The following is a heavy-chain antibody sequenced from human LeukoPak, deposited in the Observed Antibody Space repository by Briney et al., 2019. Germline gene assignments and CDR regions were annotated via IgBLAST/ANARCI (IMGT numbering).Heavy chain of an antibody. CDR1: GGSISSGGYS. CDR3: ASSGYCSSTSCSDYFDY. V-gene: IGHV4-30-2*01. CDR2: IYHSGST. J-gene: IGHJ4*02. Sequence: SQTLSLTCAVSGGSISSGGYSWSWIRQPPGKGLEWIGYIYHSGSTYYNPSLKSRVTISVDRSKNQFPLKLSSVTAADTAVYYCASSGYCSSTSCSDYFDYWGQGTLVTVSS. D-gene: IGHD2-2*01.